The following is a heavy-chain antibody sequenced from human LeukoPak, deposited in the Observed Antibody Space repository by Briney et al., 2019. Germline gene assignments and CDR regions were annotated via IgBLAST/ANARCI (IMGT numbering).Heavy chain of an antibody. J-gene: IGHJ4*02. CDR1: GFTFSNYW. CDR3: TQNLVAAAGDH. V-gene: IGHV3-7*01. Sequence: PGGSLRLSCAASGFTFSNYWMTWVRQAPGKGLEWVANIKPDGSAGYYVDSVRGRFIISRDNAGNSLYLQMNSLRVEDTAVYYCTQNLVAAAGDHWGQGTLLIVSS. CDR2: IKPDGSAG. D-gene: IGHD6-13*01.